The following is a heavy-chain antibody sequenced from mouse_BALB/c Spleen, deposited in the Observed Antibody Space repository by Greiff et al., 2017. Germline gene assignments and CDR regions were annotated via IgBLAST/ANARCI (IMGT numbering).Heavy chain of an antibody. CDR2: INPSTGYT. CDR3: ARGRPYAMDY. Sequence: QVQLKQSGAELAKPGASVKMSCKASGYTFTSYWMHWVKQRPGQGLEWIGYINPSTGYTEYNQKFKDKATLTADKSSSTAYMQLSSLTSEDSAVYYCARGRPYAMDYWGQGTSVTVSS. CDR1: GYTFTSYW. V-gene: IGHV1-7*01. J-gene: IGHJ4*01.